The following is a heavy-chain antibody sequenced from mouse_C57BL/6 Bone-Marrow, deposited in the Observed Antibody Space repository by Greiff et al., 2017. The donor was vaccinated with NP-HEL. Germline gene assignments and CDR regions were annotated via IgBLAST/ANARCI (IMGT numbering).Heavy chain of an antibody. CDR2: IHPNSGST. D-gene: IGHD2-3*01. J-gene: IGHJ2*01. V-gene: IGHV1-64*01. Sequence: QVQLQQPGAELVKPGASVKLSCKASGYTFTSYWMHWVKQRPGQGLEWIGMIHPNSGSTNYNEKFKSKATLTVDKSSSTTYMQLSSLTSEDAAVYYCARSFYDGYYDYWGQGTTLTVSS. CDR3: ARSFYDGYYDY. CDR1: GYTFTSYW.